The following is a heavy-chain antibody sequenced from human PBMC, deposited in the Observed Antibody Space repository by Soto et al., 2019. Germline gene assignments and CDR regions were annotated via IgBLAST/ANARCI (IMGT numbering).Heavy chain of an antibody. D-gene: IGHD3-22*01. CDR3: ASHSGWNYYHGMDV. V-gene: IGHV1-69*12. CDR1: GGTFSSYA. Sequence: QVQLVQSGAEVKKPGSSVKVSCKASGGTFSSYAISWVRQAPGQGLEWMGGIIPIFGTANYAQKFQGRVTIXAXEXTSTAYMELSSRRSEDTAVSYCASHSGWNYYHGMDVWGQGTTVTVSS. J-gene: IGHJ6*02. CDR2: IIPIFGTA.